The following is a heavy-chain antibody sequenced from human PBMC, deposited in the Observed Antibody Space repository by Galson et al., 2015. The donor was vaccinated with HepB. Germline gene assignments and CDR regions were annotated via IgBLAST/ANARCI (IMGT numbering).Heavy chain of an antibody. V-gene: IGHV1-18*01. D-gene: IGHD3-22*01. CDR2: ISAYNGNT. Sequence: SVKVSCKASGYTFTSYGISWVRQAPGQGLEWMGWISAYNGNTNYAQKLQGRVTMTTDTSTSTAYMELRSLRSDDTAVYYCARGLYYYDSSGYSAYWGQGTLVTVSS. J-gene: IGHJ4*02. CDR1: GYTFTSYG. CDR3: ARGLYYYDSSGYSAY.